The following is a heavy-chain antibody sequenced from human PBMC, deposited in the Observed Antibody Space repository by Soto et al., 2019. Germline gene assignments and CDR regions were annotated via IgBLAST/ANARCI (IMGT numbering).Heavy chain of an antibody. Sequence: EVQLVESGGDLVKPGGSLRLSCAASGFTFYTAWLNWVRQAPGKGLEWVGHIKSKNDGEPTDYAAPVKGRFTISRDDSINTLYLQMNSLKTDDTAVYYCVTDTRGSWGQGTLVTVSS. CDR3: VTDTRGS. V-gene: IGHV3-15*07. CDR1: GFTFYTAW. J-gene: IGHJ5*02. CDR2: IKSKNDGEPT. D-gene: IGHD3-3*01.